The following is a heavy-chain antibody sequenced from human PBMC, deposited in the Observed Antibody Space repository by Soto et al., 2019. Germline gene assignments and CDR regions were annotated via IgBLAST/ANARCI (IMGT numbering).Heavy chain of an antibody. V-gene: IGHV4-34*01. Sequence: SXTLSLTCAVYGGSFSGYYCSWIRQPPGKGLEWIGEINHSGSTNYNPSLKSRVATSVDTSKNQFSLRLSSVTAADTAIYYCARGSGYTAIDFWGQGTLVTVSS. CDR1: GGSFSGYY. D-gene: IGHD3-22*01. CDR2: INHSGST. J-gene: IGHJ4*01. CDR3: ARGSGYTAIDF.